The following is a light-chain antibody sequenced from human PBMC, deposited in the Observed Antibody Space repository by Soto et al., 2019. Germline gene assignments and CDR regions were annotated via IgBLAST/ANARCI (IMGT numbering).Light chain of an antibody. CDR2: GAS. V-gene: IGKV3-20*01. CDR1: QIVSASH. Sequence: IVLTQSQGTLSLSPGERATLSCRASQIVSASHLAWYQQKPGQAPRLLLYGASTRATDIPDRFSGSGSGTDFTLTISRVEPEDFAVFYCQHYGSSPLTFGGGTKVDIK. J-gene: IGKJ4*01. CDR3: QHYGSSPLT.